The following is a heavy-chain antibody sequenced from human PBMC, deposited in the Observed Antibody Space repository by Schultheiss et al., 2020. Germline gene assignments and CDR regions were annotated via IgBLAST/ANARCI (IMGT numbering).Heavy chain of an antibody. D-gene: IGHD3-22*01. J-gene: IGHJ4*02. CDR3: ARRLYYDNSGWYFDL. CDR1: GYVFTGYY. CDR2: INSNSGGT. Sequence: GESLKISCKASGYVFTGYYIHWVRQAPGQGLEWMGRINSNSGGTTYGQKFQGRVTLTRDTSVTTAYLELTWLTSDDTAVYYCARRLYYDNSGWYFDLWGQGTLVTVSS. V-gene: IGHV1-2*06.